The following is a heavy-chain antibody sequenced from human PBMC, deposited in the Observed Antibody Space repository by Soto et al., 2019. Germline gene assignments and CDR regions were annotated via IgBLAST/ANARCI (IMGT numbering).Heavy chain of an antibody. V-gene: IGHV3-23*01. CDR1: GFTFSSYS. J-gene: IGHJ4*02. CDR2: FRTSGDGGTT. Sequence: GGSLRLSCAASGFTFSSYSMSWVRQAPGKGLEWVSGFRTSGDGGTTYYADSVKGRFTISRDNSKNMLFLRMNSLRAEDTAIYYCAKKVNSGPGSQYFDYWGQGTLVTVSP. CDR3: AKKVNSGPGSQYFDY. D-gene: IGHD3-10*01.